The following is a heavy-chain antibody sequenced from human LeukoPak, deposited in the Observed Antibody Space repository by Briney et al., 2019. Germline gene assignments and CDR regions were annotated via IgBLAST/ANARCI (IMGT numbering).Heavy chain of an antibody. CDR2: IYYSGST. CDR1: GCSISSYY. V-gene: IGHV4-59*12. Sequence: SETLSFTCTGSGCSISSYYWSWIRQPPGKGLEWIGYIYYSGSTNYNPSLNSRITISVDTSKNTFFLKLSSVTAADAAVYYCASSPGIAAAGNWYFDLWGRGTLVTVSS. J-gene: IGHJ2*01. CDR3: ASSPGIAAAGNWYFDL. D-gene: IGHD6-13*01.